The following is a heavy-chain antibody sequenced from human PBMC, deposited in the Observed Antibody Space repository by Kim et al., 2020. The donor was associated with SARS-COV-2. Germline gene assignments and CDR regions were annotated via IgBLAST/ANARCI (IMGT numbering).Heavy chain of an antibody. Sequence: ACSVKGRYTITRDNAKNTLYLQKNSLRAEDTAMYYCAWFIGGYGGPYDYWGQGTLVTVSA. D-gene: IGHD5-12*01. V-gene: IGHV3-11*06. CDR3: AWFIGGYGGPYDY. J-gene: IGHJ4*02.